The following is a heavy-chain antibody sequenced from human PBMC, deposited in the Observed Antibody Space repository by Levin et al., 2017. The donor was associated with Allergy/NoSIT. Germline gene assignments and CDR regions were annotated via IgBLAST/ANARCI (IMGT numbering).Heavy chain of an antibody. V-gene: IGHV3-30-3*01. CDR3: ARVYEGIQLWTPAGY. CDR2: ISYDGSNK. J-gene: IGHJ4*02. Sequence: GGSLRLSCAASGFTFSSYAMHWVRQAPGKGLEWVAVISYDGSNKYYADSVKGRFTISRDNSKNTLYLQMNSLRAEDTAVYYCARVYEGIQLWTPAGYWGQGTLVTVSS. CDR1: GFTFSSYA. D-gene: IGHD5-18*01.